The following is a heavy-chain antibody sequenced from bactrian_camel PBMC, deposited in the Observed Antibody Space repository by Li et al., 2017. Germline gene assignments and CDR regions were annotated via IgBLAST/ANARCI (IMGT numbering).Heavy chain of an antibody. CDR1: GYTHSRYC. CDR2: IDSDGST. D-gene: IGHD6*01. Sequence: HVQLVESGGGSVQSGGSLRLSCVASGYTHSRYCMGWFRQAPGKEREGVAGIDSDGSTSYAESVKGRFTISQDNAKNTLYLQMNSLKPEDTAMYYCAKASYGGSCYDYWGQGTQVTVS. V-gene: IGHV3S26*01. J-gene: IGHJ4*01. CDR3: AKASYGGSCYDY.